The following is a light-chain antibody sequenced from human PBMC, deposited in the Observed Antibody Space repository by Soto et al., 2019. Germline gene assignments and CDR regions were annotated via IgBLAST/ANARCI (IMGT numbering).Light chain of an antibody. CDR1: QSISSW. Sequence: DIQMTQSPSTLSASVGDRVTITCRASQSISSWLAWYQQKPGKAPKLLIYAASSLQSGVPSRFSGHGSGTDFTLTISSLQPADFATYYCQQYNSRLRTFGGGTKVDIK. CDR2: AAS. V-gene: IGKV1-5*01. CDR3: QQYNSRLRT. J-gene: IGKJ4*01.